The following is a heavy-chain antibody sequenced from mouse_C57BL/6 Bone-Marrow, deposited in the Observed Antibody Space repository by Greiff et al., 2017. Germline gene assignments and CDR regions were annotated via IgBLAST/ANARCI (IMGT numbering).Heavy chain of an antibody. CDR3: ARDDGYYDYLDY. D-gene: IGHD2-3*01. J-gene: IGHJ2*01. CDR2: IDPSDSYT. V-gene: IGHV1-69*01. Sequence: QVQLQQPGAELVMPGASVKLSCKASGYTFTSYWMHWVKQRPGQGLEWIGEIDPSDSYTNYNQKFKGKSTLTVDKSSSTAYMQLSSLTSEDSAVYYCARDDGYYDYLDYWGQGTTLTVSS. CDR1: GYTFTSYW.